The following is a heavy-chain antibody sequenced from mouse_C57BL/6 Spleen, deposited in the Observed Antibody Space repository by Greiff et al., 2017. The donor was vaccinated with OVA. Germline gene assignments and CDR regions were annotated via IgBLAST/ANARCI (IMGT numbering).Heavy chain of an antibody. CDR2: INYDGSST. V-gene: IGHV5-16*01. Sequence: EVQLVESEGGLVQPGSSMKLSCTASGFTFSDYYMAWVRQVPEKGLEWVANINYDGSSTYYLDSLKSRFIISRDNAKNILYLQMSSLKSEDTATYYCARERDYYGSYWYFDVWGTGTTVTVSS. D-gene: IGHD1-1*01. CDR1: GFTFSDYY. J-gene: IGHJ1*03. CDR3: ARERDYYGSYWYFDV.